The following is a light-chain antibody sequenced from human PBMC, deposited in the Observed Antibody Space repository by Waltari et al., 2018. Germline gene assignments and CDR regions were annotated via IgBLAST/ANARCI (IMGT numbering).Light chain of an antibody. CDR1: QSLLHSNGYNY. J-gene: IGKJ1*01. Sequence: DIVMTQSPLSLPVTPGEPASISCRSSQSLLHSNGYNYLDWYLQKPGQSPQLLIYLGSSRASGVPDRFSSSGSGTDFTLKISRMEAEDVGVYYCMQALQTPRTFGQGTKVEIK. CDR2: LGS. CDR3: MQALQTPRT. V-gene: IGKV2-28*01.